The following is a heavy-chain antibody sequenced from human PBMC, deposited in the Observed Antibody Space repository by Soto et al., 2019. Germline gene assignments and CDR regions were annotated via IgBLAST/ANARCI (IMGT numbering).Heavy chain of an antibody. CDR3: ARRAPFQGNWDGGYFDS. CDR1: GFSLSTGGVG. J-gene: IGHJ4*02. CDR2: IYWDDDK. V-gene: IGHV2-5*02. D-gene: IGHD1-1*01. Sequence: QTTLEESGPPRVKPTQTLTLTCIFSGFSLSTGGVGVGWIRQPPGKALEWLAFIYWDDDKRFSPSLRSRLTITQDTSAQQVALTMTNMDPVDTATYFCARRAPFQGNWDGGYFDSWGQGTLVTVSS.